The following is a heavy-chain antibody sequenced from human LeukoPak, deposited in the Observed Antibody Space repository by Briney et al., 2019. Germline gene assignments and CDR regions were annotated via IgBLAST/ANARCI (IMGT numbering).Heavy chain of an antibody. J-gene: IGHJ4*02. D-gene: IGHD3-16*01. CDR1: GFTFSSYA. CDR3: ANGYYDYVWGSYYFDY. Sequence: GGSLRPSCAASGFTFSSYAMSWVRQAPGKGLEWVSAISGSGGSTYYADSVKGRFTISRDNSRDTLYLQMNSLRAEDTAVYYCANGYYDYVWGSYYFDYWGQGTLVTVSS. CDR2: ISGSGGST. V-gene: IGHV3-23*01.